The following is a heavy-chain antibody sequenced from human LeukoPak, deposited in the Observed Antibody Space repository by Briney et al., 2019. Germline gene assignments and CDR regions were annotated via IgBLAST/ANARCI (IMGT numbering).Heavy chain of an antibody. D-gene: IGHD6-6*01. J-gene: IGHJ5*02. V-gene: IGHV3-9*01. CDR3: ARDVLEYSSSSGIDP. CDR2: ITWNSRNI. Sequence: GGSLRLSCAASGFTFGDYAMHWVRQAPGKGLEWVSGITWNSRNIGYADSVKGRFTISRDNSKNTLYLQVNSLRAEDTAVYYCARDVLEYSSSSGIDPWGQGTLVTVSS. CDR1: GFTFGDYA.